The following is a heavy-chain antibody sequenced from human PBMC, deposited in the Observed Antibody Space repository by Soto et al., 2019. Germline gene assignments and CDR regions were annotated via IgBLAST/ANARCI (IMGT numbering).Heavy chain of an antibody. J-gene: IGHJ3*01. D-gene: IGHD3-22*01. Sequence: EVQLVESGGGLVQPGRSLRLSCAASGFAFDDYAMHWVRQPPGKGLEWVSRISWNSDYIAYGDSVKGRFTVSRANAKTSMFLQMESLRAEDTALYYCVKEYYAVSGGLGGLHAFDFWGQGTVVNVSS. CDR3: VKEYYAVSGGLGGLHAFDF. CDR1: GFAFDDYA. V-gene: IGHV3-9*01. CDR2: ISWNSDYI.